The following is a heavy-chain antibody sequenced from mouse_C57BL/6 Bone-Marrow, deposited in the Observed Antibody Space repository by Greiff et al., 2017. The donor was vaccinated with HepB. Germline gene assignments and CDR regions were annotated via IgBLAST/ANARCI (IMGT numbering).Heavy chain of an antibody. CDR2: INPYNGGT. CDR1: GYTFTDYY. Sequence: VQLKQSGPVLVKPGASVKMSCKASGYTFTDYYMNWVKQSHGKSLEWIGVINPYNGGTSYNQKFKGKATLTVDKSSSTAYMELNSLTSEDSAVYYCARSRWLLPYFDYWGQGTTLTVSS. D-gene: IGHD2-3*01. V-gene: IGHV1-19*01. J-gene: IGHJ2*01. CDR3: ARSRWLLPYFDY.